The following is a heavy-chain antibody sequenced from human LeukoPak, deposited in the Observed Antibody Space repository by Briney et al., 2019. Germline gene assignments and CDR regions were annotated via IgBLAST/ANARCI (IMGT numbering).Heavy chain of an antibody. J-gene: IGHJ4*02. Sequence: GGSLRLSCAASGFTFSSYAMHWVRQAPGKGLEWVAVISYDGSNKYYADSVKGRFTISRDNSKNTLYLQMNSLRAEDTAVYYCVRERSGYYHVFDYWGQGILVTVSS. CDR3: VRERSGYYHVFDY. V-gene: IGHV3-30*04. D-gene: IGHD3-22*01. CDR2: ISYDGSNK. CDR1: GFTFSSYA.